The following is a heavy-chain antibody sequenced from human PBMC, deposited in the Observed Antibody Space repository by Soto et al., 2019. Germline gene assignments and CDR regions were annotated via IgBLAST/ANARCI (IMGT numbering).Heavy chain of an antibody. CDR3: ARVPGGHDSGGNYMDV. CDR2: IITFVGKA. CDR1: GGTLSSYS. J-gene: IGHJ6*03. D-gene: IGHD5-12*01. V-gene: IGHV1-69*08. Sequence: QVQLVQSGPEVKKPGSSVKVSCKTSGGTLSSYSISWVRQAPGQGLEWVGRIITFVGKANVAQQFQGRVTITADRSTDTTYMDLRRRTSDDTAVDYCARVPGGHDSGGNYMDVWGTGTTVTVSS.